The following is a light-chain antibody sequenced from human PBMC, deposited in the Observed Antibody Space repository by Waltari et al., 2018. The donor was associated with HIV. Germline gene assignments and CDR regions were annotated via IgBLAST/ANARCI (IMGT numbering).Light chain of an antibody. J-gene: IGLJ2*01. CDR2: DTN. CDR1: TGAVTSGHY. V-gene: IGLV7-46*01. Sequence: QAVVTQEPSLTVSPGGTVTLTCSSTTGAVTSGHYHYWFQQKPGHAPRTPIYDTNNKHSWTPARFSGSLLGGRAALTLSGAQPEDEAEYYCLLSYSGARPHVVFGGGTKLTVL. CDR3: LLSYSGARPHVV.